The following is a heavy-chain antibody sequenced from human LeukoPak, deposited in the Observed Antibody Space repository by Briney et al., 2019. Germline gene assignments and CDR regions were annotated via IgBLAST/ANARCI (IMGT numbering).Heavy chain of an antibody. CDR1: GFTFSNAW. D-gene: IGHD2-21*02. V-gene: IGHV3-15*01. J-gene: IGHJ4*02. Sequence: GGSLRLSCAASGFTFSNAWMTWVRQAPGKGLEWVGRIKSKTDGGTTDCAAPVKGRFTISRDDSKNTLYLQMNSLKTEDTAVYYCTREAVTANGYFDYWGQGTLVTVSS. CDR3: TREAVTANGYFDY. CDR2: IKSKTDGGTT.